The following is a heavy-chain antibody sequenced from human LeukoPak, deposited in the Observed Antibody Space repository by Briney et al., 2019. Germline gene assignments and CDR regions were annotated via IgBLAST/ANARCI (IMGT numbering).Heavy chain of an antibody. CDR3: ARRGTNEYFDL. Sequence: SGDSLKISCMGSGYSFNTYWIGWVRHMPGKGLEWMGIIYPGDSDTRYSPSFQGQVTISADKSINTAFLQWSSLRASDTAMYYCARRGTNEYFDLWGRGTLVTVSS. V-gene: IGHV5-51*01. CDR1: GYSFNTYW. CDR2: IYPGDSDT. J-gene: IGHJ2*01. D-gene: IGHD1-1*01.